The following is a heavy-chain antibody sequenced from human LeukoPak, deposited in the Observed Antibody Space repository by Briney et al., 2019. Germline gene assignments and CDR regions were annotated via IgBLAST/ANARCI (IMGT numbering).Heavy chain of an antibody. CDR1: GCTISSSSYY. J-gene: IGHJ5*02. CDR3: ARREGYYDSSGYLNWFDH. V-gene: IGHV4-39*01. D-gene: IGHD3-22*01. CDR2: IYYSGST. Sequence: SETLSLTCTVSGCTISSSSYYWGWIRQPPGKGLEWIGSIYYSGSTYYNPSLKSRVTISVDTTKNQSSLKLSSVTAADTAVYYCARREGYYDSSGYLNWFDHWGQGTLVTVSS.